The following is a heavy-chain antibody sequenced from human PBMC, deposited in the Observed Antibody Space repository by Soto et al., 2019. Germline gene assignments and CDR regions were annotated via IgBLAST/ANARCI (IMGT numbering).Heavy chain of an antibody. D-gene: IGHD3-3*01. CDR3: AHRVLRTVFGLVTTTAIYFDF. J-gene: IGHJ4*02. CDR1: GFSLTTSGVG. V-gene: IGHV2-5*02. CDR2: IYWDDDK. Sequence: HITLNESGPTVVRPTEPLTLTCSFSGFSLTTSGVGVGWIRQSPGKAPEWLALIYWDDDKRYSASLKSRLTFTKYSSKNQVVLTVSDLDPTDTATYYCAHRVLRTVFGLVTTTAIYFDFWGQGTPVAVSS.